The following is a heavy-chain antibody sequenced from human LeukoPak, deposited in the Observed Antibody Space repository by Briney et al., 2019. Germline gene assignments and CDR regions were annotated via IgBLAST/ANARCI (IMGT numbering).Heavy chain of an antibody. CDR3: ARPYYDSSVDAFDI. CDR1: GGSISSSSYY. CDR2: IYYSGST. D-gene: IGHD3-22*01. V-gene: IGHV4-39*01. J-gene: IGHJ3*02. Sequence: PSETLSLTCTVSGGSISSSSYYWGWIRQPPGKGLEWIGSIYYSGSTYYNPSLKSRVTISVDTSKNQFSLKLSSVTAADTAVYYCARPYYDSSVDAFDIWGQGTMVTVSS.